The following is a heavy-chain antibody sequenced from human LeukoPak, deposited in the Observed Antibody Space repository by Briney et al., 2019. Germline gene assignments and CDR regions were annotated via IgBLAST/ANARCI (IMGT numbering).Heavy chain of an antibody. CDR1: GYTFTGYY. CDR3: ARGRMGYGDSDY. V-gene: IGHV1-2*02. CDR2: INPNRGGT. Sequence: ASVKVSCKASGYTFTGYYMYWVRQAPGQGLEWMGWINPNRGGTNYTQKFQGRVTMTRDTSISTAYMELSRLRSDDTAVYYCARGRMGYGDSDYWGQGTLVTVSS. J-gene: IGHJ4*02. D-gene: IGHD4-17*01.